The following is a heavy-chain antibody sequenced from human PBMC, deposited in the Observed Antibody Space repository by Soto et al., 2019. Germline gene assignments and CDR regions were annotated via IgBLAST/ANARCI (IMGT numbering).Heavy chain of an antibody. J-gene: IGHJ4*02. CDR1: GYSFAGYW. V-gene: IGHV5-10-1*01. CDR3: ARQIYDSDTGPNFQYYFDS. Sequence: GESLKISCKGSGYSFAGYWITWVRQKPGKGLEWMGRIDPSDSQTYYSPSFRGHVTISVTKSITTVFLQWSSLRALDTAMYYCARQIYDSDTGPNFQYYFDSWGQGTPVTVSS. D-gene: IGHD3-22*01. CDR2: IDPSDSQT.